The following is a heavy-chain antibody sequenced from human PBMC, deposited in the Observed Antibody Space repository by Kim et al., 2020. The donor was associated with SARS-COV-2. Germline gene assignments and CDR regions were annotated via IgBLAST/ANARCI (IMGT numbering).Heavy chain of an antibody. Sequence: SETLSLTCSVSDGSISSYYWSWIRQPPGKGLEWIGYIYHSGSTNYNPSLKSRVTISVDTSKNQFSLKLISVTAADTAVYYCARSAGDPVNYYYYYYMDVWGKGTTVTVSS. J-gene: IGHJ6*03. D-gene: IGHD7-27*01. CDR2: IYHSGST. CDR3: ARSAGDPVNYYYYYYMDV. CDR1: DGSISSYY. V-gene: IGHV4-59*01.